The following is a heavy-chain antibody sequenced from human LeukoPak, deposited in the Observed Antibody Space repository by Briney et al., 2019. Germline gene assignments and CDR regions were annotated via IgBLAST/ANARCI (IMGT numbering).Heavy chain of an antibody. CDR2: IYHSGST. CDR1: GYSISSGYY. Sequence: SETLSLTCAVSGYSISSGYYWGWIRQPPGKGLEWIVSIYHSGSTYYNPSLKSPVTISVDTSKNQFSLKLSSVTAADTAVYYCARIVGSGCLDYWGQGTLVTVSS. D-gene: IGHD6-19*01. V-gene: IGHV4-38-2*01. J-gene: IGHJ4*02. CDR3: ARIVGSGCLDY.